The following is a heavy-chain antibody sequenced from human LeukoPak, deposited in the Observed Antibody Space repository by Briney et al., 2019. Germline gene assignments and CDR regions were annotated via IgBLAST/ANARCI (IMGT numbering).Heavy chain of an antibody. CDR2: INHSGST. Sequence: SETLSLTCAVYGGSFSGYYWSWIRQPPGKGLEWIGEINHSGSTNYIPSLKSRVTISVDTSKNQFSLKLSSVTAADTAVYYCARVHTPPSDYWGQGTLVTVSS. CDR1: GGSFSGYY. CDR3: ARVHTPPSDY. D-gene: IGHD2-2*02. J-gene: IGHJ4*02. V-gene: IGHV4-34*01.